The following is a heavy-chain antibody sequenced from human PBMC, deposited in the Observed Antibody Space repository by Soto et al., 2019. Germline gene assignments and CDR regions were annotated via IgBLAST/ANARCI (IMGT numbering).Heavy chain of an antibody. CDR1: GYTFTSYD. Sequence: QVQLVQSGAEVKKPGASVKVSCKASGYTFTSYDINWVRQATGQGLEWMGWMNPNSGNTGYAEKCQGRXTXTXNXXISTAYMELSSLRSEDTAVYYCAVYGGNRYWYFDLWGRGTLVTVSS. D-gene: IGHD4-17*01. J-gene: IGHJ2*01. CDR3: AVYGGNRYWYFDL. V-gene: IGHV1-8*01. CDR2: MNPNSGNT.